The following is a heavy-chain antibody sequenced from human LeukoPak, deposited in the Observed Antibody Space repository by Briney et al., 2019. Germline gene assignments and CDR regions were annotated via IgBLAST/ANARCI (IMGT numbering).Heavy chain of an antibody. D-gene: IGHD6-6*01. J-gene: IGHJ4*02. CDR2: ISHDGSTK. CDR3: VEEGVGSSYDY. V-gene: IGHV3-30-3*01. CDR1: GFTFSNNA. Sequence: GGSLRLSCTASGFTFSNNAMHWVRQAPGKGLEWVAVISHDGSTKAYADLVKGRFSISRDTSKNTLYLQMNSLRADDTAVYHCVEEGVGSSYDYWGQGTLVTVSA.